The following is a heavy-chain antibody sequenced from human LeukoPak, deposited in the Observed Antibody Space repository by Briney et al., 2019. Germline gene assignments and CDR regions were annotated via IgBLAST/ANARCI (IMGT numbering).Heavy chain of an antibody. Sequence: GGSLRLSCAASGFTFSSYGMHWVRQAPGKGLEWVAVISYDGSNKYYADSVKGRFTISRDNSKNTLYLQMNSLRAEDTAVYYCAKSLGYSYGSLVVDYWGRGTLVTVSS. CDR3: AKSLGYSYGSLVVDY. CDR1: GFTFSSYG. D-gene: IGHD5-18*01. V-gene: IGHV3-30*18. CDR2: ISYDGSNK. J-gene: IGHJ4*02.